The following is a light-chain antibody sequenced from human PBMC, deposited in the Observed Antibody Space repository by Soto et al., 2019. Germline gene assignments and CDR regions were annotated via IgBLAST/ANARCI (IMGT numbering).Light chain of an antibody. CDR1: TSNIGATT. Sequence: QSVLTQPPSASGTPGQRVTISWCGDTSNIGATTVNWYQQVPGAAPKLLLFHNERRPSVGVTVRFSGSKSGTSASLAISGLRSEEEADYYCAAWDDSLNGPLFGGGTKLPVL. CDR3: AAWDDSLNGPL. CDR2: HNE. J-gene: IGLJ2*01. V-gene: IGLV1-44*01.